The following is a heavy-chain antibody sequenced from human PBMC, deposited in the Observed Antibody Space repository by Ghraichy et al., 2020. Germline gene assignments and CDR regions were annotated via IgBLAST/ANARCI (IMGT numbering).Heavy chain of an antibody. CDR3: ARDRHYYGSGSYLGH. CDR2: IYTSGST. D-gene: IGHD3-10*01. V-gene: IGHV4-4*07. Sequence: GSLSLTCTVSGGSISSYYWSWIRQPAGKGLEWIGRIYTSGSTNYNPSLKSRVTMSVDTSKNQFSLKLSSVTAADTAVYYCARDRHYYGSGSYLGHWGQGTLVTVSS. J-gene: IGHJ4*02. CDR1: GGSISSYY.